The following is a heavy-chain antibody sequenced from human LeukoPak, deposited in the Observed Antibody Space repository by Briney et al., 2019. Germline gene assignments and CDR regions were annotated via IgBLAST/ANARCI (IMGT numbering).Heavy chain of an antibody. Sequence: GGSLRLSCAASGFTFSSYSMNWVRQAPGKGLEWVAVISYDGSNKYYADSVKGRFTISRDNSKNTLYLQMNSLRAEDTAVYYCTTYYDFWSGYYTFDYWGQGTLVTVSS. D-gene: IGHD3-3*01. CDR1: GFTFSSYS. V-gene: IGHV3-30*03. CDR3: TTYYDFWSGYYTFDY. CDR2: ISYDGSNK. J-gene: IGHJ4*02.